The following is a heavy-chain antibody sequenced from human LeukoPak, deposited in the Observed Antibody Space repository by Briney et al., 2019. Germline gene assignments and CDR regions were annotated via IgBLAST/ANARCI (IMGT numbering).Heavy chain of an antibody. D-gene: IGHD3-22*01. CDR2: MNPNSGNT. V-gene: IGHV1-8*01. J-gene: IGHJ4*02. Sequence: ASVKVSCKASGYTFTSYDINWVRQATGQGLEWMGWMNPNSGNTGYAQKFQGRVTMTRNTSISTAYMELSSLRSEDTAVYYCAKDHVWDYYYDTSGYYPYWGQGTLVTVSS. CDR3: AKDHVWDYYYDTSGYYPY. CDR1: GYTFTSYD.